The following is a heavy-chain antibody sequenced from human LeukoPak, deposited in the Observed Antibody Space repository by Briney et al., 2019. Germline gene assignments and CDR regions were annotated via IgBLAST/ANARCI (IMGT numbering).Heavy chain of an antibody. CDR3: ARGRPRGGSYVNYYYYGMDV. Sequence: PSETLPLTCAVYGGLFSGYYWSWIRQPPGKGLEWIGEINHSRSTNYNPSLKSRVTISVDTSKNQFFLKLSSVTAADTAVYYCARGRPRGGSYVNYYYYGMDVWGQGTTVSVSS. D-gene: IGHD1-26*01. CDR1: GGLFSGYY. V-gene: IGHV4-34*01. J-gene: IGHJ6*02. CDR2: INHSRST.